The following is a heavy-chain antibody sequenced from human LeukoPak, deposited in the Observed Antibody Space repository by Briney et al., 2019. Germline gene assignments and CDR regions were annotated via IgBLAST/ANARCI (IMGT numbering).Heavy chain of an antibody. CDR1: GYTLTELS. Sequence: ASVKVSCKVSGYTLTELSMHWVRQAPGKGLEWMGGFDPEDGETIYAQKFQGRVTMTEDTSTDTASMELSSLRSEDTAVYYCATPPNYYGSGTYFDYWGQGTLVTVSS. J-gene: IGHJ4*02. V-gene: IGHV1-24*01. D-gene: IGHD3-10*01. CDR2: FDPEDGET. CDR3: ATPPNYYGSGTYFDY.